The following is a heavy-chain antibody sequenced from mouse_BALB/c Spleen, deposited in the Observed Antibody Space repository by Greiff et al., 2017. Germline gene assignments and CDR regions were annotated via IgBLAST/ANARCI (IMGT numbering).Heavy chain of an antibody. CDR1: GFSLTSYG. J-gene: IGHJ4*01. CDR3: AREQVRRDYYAMDY. V-gene: IGHV2-9*02. CDR2: IWAGGST. D-gene: IGHD2-14*01. Sequence: QVQLKESGPGLVAPSQSLSITCTVSGFSLTSYGVHWVRQPPGKGLEWLGVIWAGGSTNYNSALMSRLSISKDNSKSQVFLKMNSLQTDDTAMYYCAREQVRRDYYAMDYWGQGTYPTVSS.